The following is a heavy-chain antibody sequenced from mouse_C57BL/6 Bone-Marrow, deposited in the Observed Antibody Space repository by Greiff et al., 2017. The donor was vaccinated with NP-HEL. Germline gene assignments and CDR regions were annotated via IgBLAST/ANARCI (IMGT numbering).Heavy chain of an antibody. CDR1: GYTFTDYY. Sequence: VQLQQSGPVLVKPGASVKMSCKASGYTFTDYYMNWVKQSHGKSLEWIGVINPYNGGTSYNQKFKGKATLTVDKSSSTAYMELNSLTSEDSAVYYCAPAVVEDYAMDYWGQGTSVTVSS. V-gene: IGHV1-19*01. D-gene: IGHD1-1*01. CDR2: INPYNGGT. J-gene: IGHJ4*01. CDR3: APAVVEDYAMDY.